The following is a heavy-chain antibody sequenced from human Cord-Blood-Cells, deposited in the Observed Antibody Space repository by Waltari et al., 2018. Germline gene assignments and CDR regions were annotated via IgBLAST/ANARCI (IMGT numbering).Heavy chain of an antibody. CDR2: ISYDGSNK. J-gene: IGHJ4*02. D-gene: IGHD6-13*01. CDR1: GFTFSSYG. V-gene: IGHV3-30*18. CDR3: AKDKGIAADY. Sequence: QVQLVESGGGVVQTGRSLRLSCAASGFTFSSYGRHSVRQAPGKGLEWVAVISYDGSNKYYADSVKGRFTISRDNSKNTLYLQMNSLRAEDTAVYYCAKDKGIAADYWGQGTLVTVSS.